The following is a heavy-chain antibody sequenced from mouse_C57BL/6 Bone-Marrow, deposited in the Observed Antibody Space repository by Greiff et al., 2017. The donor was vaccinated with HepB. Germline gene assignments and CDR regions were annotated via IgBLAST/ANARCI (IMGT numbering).Heavy chain of an antibody. D-gene: IGHD1-1*02. J-gene: IGHJ4*01. CDR3: ASGGYPYYALDY. Sequence: QVQLQQSGAELVKPGASVKMSCKASGYTFTSYWITWVKQRPGQGLEWIGDIYPGSGSTNYNEKFKSKATLTVDTSSSTAYMQLSSLTSEDSAGYYCASGGYPYYALDYWGQGTSVTVSS. V-gene: IGHV1-55*01. CDR2: IYPGSGST. CDR1: GYTFTSYW.